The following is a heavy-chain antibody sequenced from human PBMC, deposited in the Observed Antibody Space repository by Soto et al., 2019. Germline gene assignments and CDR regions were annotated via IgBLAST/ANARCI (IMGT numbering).Heavy chain of an antibody. J-gene: IGHJ5*02. CDR2: IWYDGSNA. CDR3: ARDQRRQALNNWFDP. Sequence: QVQLVESGGGVVQPGRSLRLSCTASGFTFNTFAMHWVRQAPGKGLEWVAVIWYDGSNAGYADSVKGRFTVSRDNSENTLNLQMNSLRAEDSAIYYCARDQRRQALNNWFDPWGQGTLVTVSS. CDR1: GFTFNTFA. V-gene: IGHV3-33*01.